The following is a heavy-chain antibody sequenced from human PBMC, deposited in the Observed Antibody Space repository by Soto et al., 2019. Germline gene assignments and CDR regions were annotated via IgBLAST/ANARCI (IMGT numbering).Heavy chain of an antibody. V-gene: IGHV1-69*01. Sequence: QVQLVQSGADVKKPGSSVKVSCKPSGGPFGSSAISWVRQAPAQGLEWMGEIIPVFDKANYAQNFRGRLTITADEPTGTVFMHLSSLRSEDTAVYFCARLRRDWGDAFDLWGLGTFVTVSS. J-gene: IGHJ3*01. CDR2: IIPVFDKA. D-gene: IGHD3-16*01. CDR1: GGPFGSSA. CDR3: ARLRRDWGDAFDL.